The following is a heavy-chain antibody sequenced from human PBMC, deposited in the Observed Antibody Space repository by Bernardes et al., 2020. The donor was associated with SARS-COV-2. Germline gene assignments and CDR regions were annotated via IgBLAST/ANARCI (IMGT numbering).Heavy chain of an antibody. CDR2: ISAYSGVT. Sequence: ASVKVSCKASGDSFINFGFSWVRQAPGQGLEWMGWISAYSGVTNYAQKFQGRVTMTTDTSASTAYMELRSLRSDDTAIYYCTRDVRDYSYVKFYFHYAMDVWGQGTTVTVSS. J-gene: IGHJ6*02. CDR3: TRDVRDYSYVKFYFHYAMDV. CDR1: GDSFINFG. V-gene: IGHV1-18*04. D-gene: IGHD2-15*01.